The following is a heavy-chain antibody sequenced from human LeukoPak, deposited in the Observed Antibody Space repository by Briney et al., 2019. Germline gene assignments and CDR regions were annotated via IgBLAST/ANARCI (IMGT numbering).Heavy chain of an antibody. CDR2: IYTSGST. CDR1: GGSISSGSYY. J-gene: IGHJ4*02. Sequence: PSQTLSLTCTVSGGSISSGSYYWSWIRQPAGKGLEWIGRIYTSGSTNYNPSLKSRVTISVDTSKNQFSLKLSSVTAADTAVYYCARDEEGTAAAGNWGQGTLVTVSS. CDR3: ARDEEGTAAAGN. V-gene: IGHV4-61*02. D-gene: IGHD6-13*01.